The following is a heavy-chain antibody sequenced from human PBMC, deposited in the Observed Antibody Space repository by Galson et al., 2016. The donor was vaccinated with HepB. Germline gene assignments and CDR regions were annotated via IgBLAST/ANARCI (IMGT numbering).Heavy chain of an antibody. J-gene: IGHJ4*02. Sequence: SLRLSCAASGFPFNHFWMHWVRQAAGKGPVWVARINNDGSSTNYADSVRGRFTISRDNGKNTLYLQIHSLRVDDTATYFCARDHYGDYYFDSWGRGTLLAVSS. V-gene: IGHV3-74*01. CDR2: INNDGSST. CDR3: ARDHYGDYYFDS. CDR1: GFPFNHFW. D-gene: IGHD4-17*01.